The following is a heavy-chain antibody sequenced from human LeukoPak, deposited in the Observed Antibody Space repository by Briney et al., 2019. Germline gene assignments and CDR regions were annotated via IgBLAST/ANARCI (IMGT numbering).Heavy chain of an antibody. Sequence: SETLSLTCTVSGASISSYYWSWIRQPPGKGLEWIGYIYYSGSTNYNPSLKSRVTISVDTSKNQFSLKLSSVTAADAAVYYCARHVRSGYYNYWGQGTLVTVSS. CDR1: GASISSYY. CDR3: ARHVRSGYYNY. V-gene: IGHV4-59*08. J-gene: IGHJ4*02. D-gene: IGHD3-22*01. CDR2: IYYSGST.